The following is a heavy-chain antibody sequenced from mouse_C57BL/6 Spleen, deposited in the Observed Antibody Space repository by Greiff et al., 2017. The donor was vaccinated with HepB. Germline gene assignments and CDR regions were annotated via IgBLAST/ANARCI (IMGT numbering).Heavy chain of an antibody. CDR2: IYPGDGDT. CDR3: AIYYDYGDWYFDV. Sequence: VQLQQSGAELVKPGASVKISCKASGYAFSSYSMNWVKQRPGKGLEWIGQIYPGDGDTNYNGKFKGKATLTADKSSSTAYMQLSSLTSEDSAVYFCAIYYDYGDWYFDVWGTGTTVTVSS. J-gene: IGHJ1*03. V-gene: IGHV1-80*01. D-gene: IGHD2-4*01. CDR1: GYAFSSYS.